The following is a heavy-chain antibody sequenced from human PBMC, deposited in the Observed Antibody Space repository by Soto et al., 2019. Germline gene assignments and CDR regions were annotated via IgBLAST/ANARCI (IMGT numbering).Heavy chain of an antibody. J-gene: IGHJ5*02. Sequence: QLQLQESGSGLVKPSQTLSLTCTVSGGSINSGDYSWTWIRQPPGKGLEWIGYIYHTGTTYYNMSIKSRVTMSVDRSKNQFSLKLSSVTAADTAVYYCASWINYYDISGDSWFDPWGQGTLVIVSS. V-gene: IGHV4-30-2*01. D-gene: IGHD3-22*01. CDR2: IYHTGTT. CDR3: ASWINYYDISGDSWFDP. CDR1: GGSINSGDYS.